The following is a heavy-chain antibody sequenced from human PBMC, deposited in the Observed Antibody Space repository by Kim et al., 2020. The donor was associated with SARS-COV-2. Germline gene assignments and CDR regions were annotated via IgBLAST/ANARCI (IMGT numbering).Heavy chain of an antibody. D-gene: IGHD1-1*01. CDR1: GFTFSSYS. CDR2: ISSSSSTI. J-gene: IGHJ6*02. V-gene: IGHV3-48*04. CDR3: ARDYLGRRDYYYYGMDV. Sequence: GGSLRLSCAASGFTFSSYSMNWVRQAPGKGLEWVSYISSSSSTIYYADSVKGRFTISRDNAKNSLYLQMNSLRAEDTAVYYCARDYLGRRDYYYYGMDVWGQGTTVTVSS.